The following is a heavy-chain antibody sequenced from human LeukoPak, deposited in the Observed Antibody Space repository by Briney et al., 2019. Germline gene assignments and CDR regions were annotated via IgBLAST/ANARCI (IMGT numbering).Heavy chain of an antibody. D-gene: IGHD1-14*01. CDR3: ARANKPSDTAFDY. CDR2: INHSGST. V-gene: IGHV4-34*01. CDR1: GGSFSGYY. J-gene: IGHJ4*02. Sequence: SETLSLTCAVYGGSFSGYYWSWIRQPPGKGLEWSGEINHSGSTNYNPSLKSRVTISVDTSKNQFSLKLSSVTAADTAVYYCARANKPSDTAFDYWGQGTLVTVSS.